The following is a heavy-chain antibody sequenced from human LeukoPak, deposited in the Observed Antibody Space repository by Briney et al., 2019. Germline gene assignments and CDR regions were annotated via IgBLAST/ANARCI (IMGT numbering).Heavy chain of an antibody. CDR3: ARATLQNPPTEAGYRIKLAYYFDY. CDR2: INPSGDST. Sequence: ASVKVSCKASGYTFTSYSMQWVRQAPGQGLEWMGIINPSGDSTSYTQKLQGRLTMTRDTSTNTVYMELRSLRSDDTAVYYCARATLQNPPTEAGYRIKLAYYFDYWGQGTLVTVSS. CDR1: GYTFTSYS. D-gene: IGHD3-16*02. V-gene: IGHV1-46*01. J-gene: IGHJ4*02.